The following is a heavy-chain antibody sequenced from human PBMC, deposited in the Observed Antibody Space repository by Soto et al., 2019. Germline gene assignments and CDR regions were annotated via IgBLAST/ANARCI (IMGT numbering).Heavy chain of an antibody. J-gene: IGHJ5*02. CDR1: GGTFSSYA. CDR2: IIPIFGTA. V-gene: IGHV1-69*06. CDR3: ARHFAHGIGVNWFGP. D-gene: IGHD2-15*01. Sequence: GASVKVSCKASGGTFSSYAISWVRQAPGQGLEWMGGIIPIFGTANYAQKFQGRVTITADKSTSTAYMELSSLRSEDTAVYYCARHFAHGIGVNWFGPWGQGTLVTV.